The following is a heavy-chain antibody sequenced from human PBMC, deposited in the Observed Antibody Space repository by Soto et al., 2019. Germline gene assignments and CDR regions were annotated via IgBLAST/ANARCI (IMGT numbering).Heavy chain of an antibody. V-gene: IGHV4-34*01. CDR3: ARLEPWYCSSTSCYVSGYYYYYMDV. D-gene: IGHD2-2*01. J-gene: IGHJ6*03. CDR1: GGSFSGYY. Sequence: SETLSLTCAVYGGSFSGYYWSWIRQPPGKGLEWIGEINHSGSTNYNPSLKSRVTISVDTSKNQFSLRLSSVTAADTAVYYCARLEPWYCSSTSCYVSGYYYYYMDVWGKGTTVTVSS. CDR2: INHSGST.